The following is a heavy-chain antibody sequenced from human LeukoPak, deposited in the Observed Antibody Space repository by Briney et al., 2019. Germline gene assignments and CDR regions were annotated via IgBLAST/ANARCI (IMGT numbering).Heavy chain of an antibody. D-gene: IGHD2-2*01. Sequence: SETLSLTCSVSGGSISSDGYYWSWLRQRPGKGLEWIGYIYYSGSTYYNPSLKSRVTMSVDTSKNQFSLKLSSVTAAGTAVYYCARTDTSVSFDYWGQGTLVTVSS. CDR1: GGSISSDGYY. V-gene: IGHV4-31*03. CDR2: IYYSGST. J-gene: IGHJ4*02. CDR3: ARTDTSVSFDY.